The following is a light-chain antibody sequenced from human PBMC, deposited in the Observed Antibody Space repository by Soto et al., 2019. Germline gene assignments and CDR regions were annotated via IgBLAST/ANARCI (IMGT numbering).Light chain of an antibody. CDR2: AAY. CDR3: QQSYSGPLT. CDR1: RGISSY. Sequence: IQLTHSASFLSASIGGRVSITCRASRGISSYLAWYQQKPGKAPKVLIYAAYSLQSGVPSRFSGIGSGTDFTLSISSLQPEDFATYYCQQSYSGPLTFGGGTKVDIK. V-gene: IGKV1-39*01. J-gene: IGKJ4*01.